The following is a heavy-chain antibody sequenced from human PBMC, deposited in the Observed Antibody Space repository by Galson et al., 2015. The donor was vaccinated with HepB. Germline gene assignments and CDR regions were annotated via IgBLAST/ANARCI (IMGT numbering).Heavy chain of an antibody. CDR3: ARRGDNSSSWYSGNWFDP. Sequence: QSGAEVKKPGESLRISCKGSGYSFTSYWISWVRQMPGKGLEWMGRIDPSDSYTNYSPSFQGHVTISADKSISTAYLQWSSLKASDTAMYYCARRGDNSSSWYSGNWFDPWGQGTLVTVSS. CDR1: GYSFTSYW. V-gene: IGHV5-10-1*01. D-gene: IGHD6-13*01. J-gene: IGHJ5*02. CDR2: IDPSDSYT.